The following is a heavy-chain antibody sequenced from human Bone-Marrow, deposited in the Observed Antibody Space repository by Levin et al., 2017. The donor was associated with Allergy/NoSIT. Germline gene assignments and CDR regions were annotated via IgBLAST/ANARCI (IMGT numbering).Heavy chain of an antibody. CDR3: ARDSGWSNFDY. CDR2: ISSDGTTT. V-gene: IGHV3-74*01. J-gene: IGHJ4*02. D-gene: IGHD6-19*01. Sequence: GGSLRLSCTASGFSFSNYWMHWVRQAPGKGLVWISRISSDGTTTTYADAVKGRFTISRDNAKSTLYLQMNSLRVEDTAVFYCARDSGWSNFDYWGQGTLVTVSS. CDR1: GFSFSNYW.